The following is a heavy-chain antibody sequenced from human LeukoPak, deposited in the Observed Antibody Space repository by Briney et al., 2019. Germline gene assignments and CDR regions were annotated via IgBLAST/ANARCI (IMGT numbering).Heavy chain of an antibody. D-gene: IGHD3-22*01. CDR3: ATAYYYDSSGYYSNAFDI. CDR1: GYTLTELS. V-gene: IGHV1-24*01. CDR2: FNPEDGET. J-gene: IGHJ3*02. Sequence: ASVKVSCKVSGYTLTELSMHWVRQAPGKGLEWMGGFNPEDGETIYAQKFQGRVTMTEDTSTDTAYMELSSLRSEDTAVYYCATAYYYDSSGYYSNAFDIWGQGTMVTVSS.